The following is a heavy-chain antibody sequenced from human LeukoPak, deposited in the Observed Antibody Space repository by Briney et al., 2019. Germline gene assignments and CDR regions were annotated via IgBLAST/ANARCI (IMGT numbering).Heavy chain of an antibody. D-gene: IGHD1-1*01. CDR2: IFASGAT. Sequence: SGTLSLTCSVSGDSISRYYWNWIRHRAGKGLEWIWRIFASGATNYNPSLTSRVRISADKSMNQVSLRLSSLTAADTAIYYCARGWKQLVYWGQGALVTVSS. CDR1: GDSISRYY. V-gene: IGHV4-4*07. J-gene: IGHJ4*02. CDR3: ARGWKQLVY.